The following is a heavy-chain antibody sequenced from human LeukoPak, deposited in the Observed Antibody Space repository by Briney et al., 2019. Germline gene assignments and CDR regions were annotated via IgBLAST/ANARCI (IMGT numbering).Heavy chain of an antibody. Sequence: ASVKVSCXASGYTFTGYYMHWVRQARGQGLEWMGWINPNSGGTNYVQKFQGRVTMTRDTSISTAYMELSRLRSDDTAVYYCARDENRFDYWGQGTLVTVSS. CDR1: GYTFTGYY. CDR3: ARDENRFDY. CDR2: INPNSGGT. V-gene: IGHV1-2*02. J-gene: IGHJ4*02.